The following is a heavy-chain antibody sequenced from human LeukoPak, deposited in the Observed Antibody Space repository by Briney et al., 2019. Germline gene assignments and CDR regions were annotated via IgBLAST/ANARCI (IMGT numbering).Heavy chain of an antibody. V-gene: IGHV1-2*02. CDR1: GYTFTDYY. D-gene: IGHD1-26*01. CDR3: TRERINSGSYSEALDY. Sequence: AASVEVSCKASGYTFTDYYMYWVRQAPGQGLEWMGWINPDSGDTNYAQKFQGRVTMTRDTSISTAYMELSRLTSDDTAVYYCTRERINSGSYSEALDYWGQGTLVPVSS. CDR2: INPDSGDT. J-gene: IGHJ4*02.